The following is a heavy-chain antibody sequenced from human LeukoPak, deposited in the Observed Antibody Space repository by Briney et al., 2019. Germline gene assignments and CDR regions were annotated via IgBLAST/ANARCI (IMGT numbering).Heavy chain of an antibody. CDR2: INPNSGGT. V-gene: IGHV1-2*02. J-gene: IGHJ4*02. CDR1: GYTFTGYY. CDR3: ASPVGATFINVFDY. Sequence: ASVKVCCKASGYTFTGYYMHWVRQAPGQGVEWMGWINPNSGGTNYAQKFQGRVTMTRDASISTAYMELSRLRSDDTAVYYCASPVGATFINVFDYWGQGTLVTVSS. D-gene: IGHD1-26*01.